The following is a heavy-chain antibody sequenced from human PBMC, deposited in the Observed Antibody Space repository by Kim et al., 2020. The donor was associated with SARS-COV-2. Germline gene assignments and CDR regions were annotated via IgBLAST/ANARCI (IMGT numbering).Heavy chain of an antibody. CDR1: GFTFNKHW. V-gene: IGHV3-7*01. D-gene: IGHD3-10*01. CDR2: IKQDGSEK. Sequence: GGSLRLSCAASGFTFNKHWMTWVRQAPGKGLEWVANIKQDGSEKYYVDSVKGRFTISRDNAKNSLYLQMNSLRAEDTAVYYCARYLSENNWPRLTFEY. CDR3: ARYLSENNWPRLTFEY. J-gene: IGHJ1*01.